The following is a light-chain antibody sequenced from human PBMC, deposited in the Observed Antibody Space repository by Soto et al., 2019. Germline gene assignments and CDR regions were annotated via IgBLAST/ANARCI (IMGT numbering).Light chain of an antibody. CDR1: QAVNTR. V-gene: IGKV3-11*01. Sequence: EIVLTQSPATLSSFPGDRVTLPCRASQAVNTRLAWYQHKPGQAPRLLIYLTSNRAAGIPARFSGSGSETDFTLTISDVEPEDFAVYYCHQRQSWPRTFGQGTKVDIK. CDR2: LTS. CDR3: HQRQSWPRT. J-gene: IGKJ1*01.